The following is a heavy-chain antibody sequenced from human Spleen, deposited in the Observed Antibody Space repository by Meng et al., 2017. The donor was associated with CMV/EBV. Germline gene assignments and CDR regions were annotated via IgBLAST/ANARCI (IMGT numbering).Heavy chain of an antibody. D-gene: IGHD2-2*02. Sequence: SETLSLTCAVYGGSLSDYYWSWIRQPPGKGLEWIGSIYYSGSTYYNPSLKSRVTISVDTSKNQFSLKLSSVTAADTAVYYCARIPTDYYYGMDVWGQGTTVTVSS. V-gene: IGHV4-34*01. J-gene: IGHJ6*02. CDR3: ARIPTDYYYGMDV. CDR1: GGSLSDYY. CDR2: IYYSGST.